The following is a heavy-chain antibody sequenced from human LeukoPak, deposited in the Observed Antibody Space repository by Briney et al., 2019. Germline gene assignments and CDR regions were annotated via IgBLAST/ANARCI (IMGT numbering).Heavy chain of an antibody. CDR1: GGSISSYY. CDR3: ARPRKEESSSWPYYYYYYYMDV. V-gene: IGHV4-4*09. J-gene: IGHJ6*03. D-gene: IGHD6-13*01. Sequence: SETLSLTCTVSGGSISSYYWSWIRQPPGKGLEWIGYIYTSGSTNYNPSLKSRVTISVDTSKNQFSLKLSSVTAADTAVYYCARPRKEESSSWPYYYYYYYMDVWGKGTMVTVSS. CDR2: IYTSGST.